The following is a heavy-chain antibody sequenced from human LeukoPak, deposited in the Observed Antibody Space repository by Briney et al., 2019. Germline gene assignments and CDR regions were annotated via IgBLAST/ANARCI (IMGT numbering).Heavy chain of an antibody. CDR1: GFIFGSYA. Sequence: GGSLRLSCAASGFIFGSYAMSWVRQAPGKGLEWVSAISGSGASTYYADSVKGRFTISRDNSKNTLYLQMNSPRAEDTAVYYCAKDEEATPWGSDFDYWGQGTLVTVSS. J-gene: IGHJ4*02. CDR3: AKDEEATPWGSDFDY. CDR2: ISGSGAST. V-gene: IGHV3-23*01. D-gene: IGHD3-16*01.